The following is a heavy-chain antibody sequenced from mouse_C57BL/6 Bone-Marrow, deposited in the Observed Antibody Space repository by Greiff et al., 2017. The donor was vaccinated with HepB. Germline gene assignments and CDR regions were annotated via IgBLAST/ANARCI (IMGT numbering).Heavy chain of an antibody. V-gene: IGHV1-53*01. CDR2: INPSTGGT. CDR1: GYTFTSYW. D-gene: IGHD1-1*01. Sequence: QVQLQQPGTELVKPGASVKLSCKASGYTFTSYWMHWVKQRPGQGLEWIGNINPSTGGTNYNEKFKSKATLTVDKSSSTAYMQLSSLTSEDSAVYYCARKREDYGSSYLSWFAYWGQGTLVTVSA. J-gene: IGHJ3*01. CDR3: ARKREDYGSSYLSWFAY.